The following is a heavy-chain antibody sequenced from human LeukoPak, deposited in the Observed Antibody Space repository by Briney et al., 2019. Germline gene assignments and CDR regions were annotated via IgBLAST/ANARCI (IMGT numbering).Heavy chain of an antibody. Sequence: PSETLSLTCTVSGGSISSYYWSWIRQPPGKGLEWIGYIYYSGSTNYNPSLKSRVTISVDTSKNQFSLKLSSVTAADTAVYYCARPAHYGSGSCPYYFDYWGQGTLVTVSS. CDR1: GGSISSYY. J-gene: IGHJ4*02. CDR2: IYYSGST. V-gene: IGHV4-59*01. CDR3: ARPAHYGSGSCPYYFDY. D-gene: IGHD3-10*01.